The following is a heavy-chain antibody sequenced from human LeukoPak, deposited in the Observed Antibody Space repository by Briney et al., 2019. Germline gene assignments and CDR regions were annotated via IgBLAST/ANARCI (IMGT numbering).Heavy chain of an antibody. Sequence: PSETLSLTCTVSGGSISSYYWSWIRQPAGKGLEWIGRIYTSGSTNDNPSLTSRGTTSVDTSMNQFSLKLSSVTAADTAVYYCGRSRGGSVYYDFWSGYYRAGSWEFDYWGQGTLVTVSS. D-gene: IGHD3-3*01. V-gene: IGHV4-4*07. CDR3: GRSRGGSVYYDFWSGYYRAGSWEFDY. CDR1: GGSISSYY. J-gene: IGHJ4*02. CDR2: IYTSGST.